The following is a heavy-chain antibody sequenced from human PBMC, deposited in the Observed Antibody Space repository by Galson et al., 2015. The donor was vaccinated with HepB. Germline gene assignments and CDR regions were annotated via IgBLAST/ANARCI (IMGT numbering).Heavy chain of an antibody. CDR1: GVTFSNAW. CDR2: IESKTDGGTT. CDR3: ARVRFVAGEYWFFDL. J-gene: IGHJ2*01. D-gene: IGHD6-19*01. Sequence: SLRLSCAASGVTFSNAWMNWVRQAPGKGLEWVGRIESKTDGGTTDNAAPVKGRFTIPRDDSKNTLYLQMNSLRDEDTAVYYCARVRFVAGEYWFFDLWGRGTLVTVSS. V-gene: IGHV3-15*07.